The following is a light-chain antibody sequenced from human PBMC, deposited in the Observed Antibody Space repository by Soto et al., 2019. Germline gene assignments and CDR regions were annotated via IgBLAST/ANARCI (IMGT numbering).Light chain of an antibody. V-gene: IGKV1-5*03. J-gene: IGKJ4*01. CDR2: KAY. CDR1: QSISTW. Sequence: DILMTQSPSFLSSSVGDIVTITCRASQSISTWVAWYQQKPGKAPNLLIYKAYTLESGVTSRFSGSGSGTEFTLTISSVQPDDFATYYCQQYKSYPLTFGGGTKVEIK. CDR3: QQYKSYPLT.